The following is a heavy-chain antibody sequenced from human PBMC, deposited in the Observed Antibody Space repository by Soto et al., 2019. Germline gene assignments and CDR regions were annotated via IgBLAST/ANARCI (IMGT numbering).Heavy chain of an antibody. CDR3: PKYRLMVRGNSIQFDY. D-gene: IGHD3-10*01. J-gene: IGHJ4*02. Sequence: GGSLRLSCAASGFTFSSYGMHWVRQAPGKGLEWVAVISYDGSNKYYADSVKGRFTISRDNSKNTLYLKMNSLRAEDTAVYYCPKYRLMVRGNSIQFDYWGQGTLVTVSS. V-gene: IGHV3-30*18. CDR2: ISYDGSNK. CDR1: GFTFSSYG.